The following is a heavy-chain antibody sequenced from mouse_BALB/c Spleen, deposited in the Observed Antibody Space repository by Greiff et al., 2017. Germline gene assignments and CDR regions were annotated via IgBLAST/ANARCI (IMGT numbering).Heavy chain of an antibody. D-gene: IGHD2-4*01. CDR2: IDPANGNT. Sequence: VQLQQSGAELVKPGASVKLSCTASGFNIKDTYMHWVKQRPEQGLEWIGRIDPANGNTKYDPKFQGKATITADTSSNTAYLQLSSLTSEDTAVYYCARDDYDAYYFDYWGQGTTLTVSS. CDR1: GFNIKDTY. J-gene: IGHJ2*01. CDR3: ARDDYDAYYFDY. V-gene: IGHV14-3*02.